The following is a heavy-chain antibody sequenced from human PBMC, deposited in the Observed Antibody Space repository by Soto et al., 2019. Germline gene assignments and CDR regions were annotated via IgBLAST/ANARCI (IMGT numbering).Heavy chain of an antibody. CDR2: IDYRGRT. V-gene: IGHV4-31*03. D-gene: IGHD6-13*01. CDR1: GASIISGGFY. J-gene: IGHJ5*01. Sequence: QVQLQESGPGLVQPSQTLSLTCTVSGASIISGGFYWSWIRQFPGKGLEWIGYIDYRGRTFYNPSLKSRATISRDTSKSQFSLNVNSVTAADTAVFYCARVSAAGTRWFDSWGQGTLVTVSS. CDR3: ARVSAAGTRWFDS.